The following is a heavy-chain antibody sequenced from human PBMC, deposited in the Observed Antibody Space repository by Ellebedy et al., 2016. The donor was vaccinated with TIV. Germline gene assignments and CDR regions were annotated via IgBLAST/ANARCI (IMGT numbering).Heavy chain of an antibody. J-gene: IGHJ5*02. CDR3: ARLSSGWYGWFDP. D-gene: IGHD6-19*01. Sequence: SETLSLXCSVSGGSVSTTTYYWVWVRQLPGKGLEWIGSISFSGDTSYNPSLESRVTLSVDTSKNQFSLMVTSMTAADTAVYYCARLSSGWYGWFDPWGQGTLVTVSS. CDR1: GGSVSTTTYY. V-gene: IGHV4-39*01. CDR2: ISFSGDT.